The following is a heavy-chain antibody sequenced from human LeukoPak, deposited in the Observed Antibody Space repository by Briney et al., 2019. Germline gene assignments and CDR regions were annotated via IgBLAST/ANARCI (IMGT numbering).Heavy chain of an antibody. V-gene: IGHV4-34*01. CDR1: GGSFSGYY. J-gene: IGHJ4*02. Sequence: SETLSLTCAVYGGSFSGYYWSWIRQPPGKGLEWIGEINHSGSTNYNPSLKSRVTISVDTSKNQFSLKLSPVTAADTAVYYCARVGSSWYSFDYWGQGTLVTVSS. CDR3: ARVGSSWYSFDY. CDR2: INHSGST. D-gene: IGHD6-13*01.